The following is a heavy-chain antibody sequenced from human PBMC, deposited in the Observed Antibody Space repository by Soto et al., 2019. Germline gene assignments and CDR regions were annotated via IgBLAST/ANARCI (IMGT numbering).Heavy chain of an antibody. Sequence: QVQLVQSGAEVKKPGASVKVSCKTSGYTFTSYHISWVRQAPGQGLAWMGWISAYNTNTNYAQKFQGRVTTTTDTLTSTAYMELRSLRSDDTAVYHCARDTPPTDYWGQGTLVTVSS. J-gene: IGHJ4*02. CDR3: ARDTPPTDY. CDR1: GYTFTSYH. V-gene: IGHV1-18*01. CDR2: ISAYNTNT.